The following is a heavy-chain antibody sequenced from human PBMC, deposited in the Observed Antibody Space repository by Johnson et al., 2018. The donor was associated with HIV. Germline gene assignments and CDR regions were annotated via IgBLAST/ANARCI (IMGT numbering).Heavy chain of an antibody. J-gene: IGHJ3*02. D-gene: IGHD6-6*01. Sequence: VQLVESGGGLVQPGGSLRLSCAASGFTFSSYDMHWVRQATGKGLEWVSAIGTAGDTYYPGSVKGRFTISRENAKNSLYLQMNSLRAGDTAVYYWAREGMYSSYQGSFDIWGQGTMVTVSS. V-gene: IGHV3-13*01. CDR3: AREGMYSSYQGSFDI. CDR2: IGTAGDT. CDR1: GFTFSSYD.